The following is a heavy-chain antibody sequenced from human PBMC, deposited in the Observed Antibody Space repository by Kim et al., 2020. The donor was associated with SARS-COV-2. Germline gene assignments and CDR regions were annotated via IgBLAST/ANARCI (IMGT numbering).Heavy chain of an antibody. CDR1: GYTFTAYY. V-gene: IGHV1-2*02. D-gene: IGHD2-2*01. CDR2: INPNSDNI. J-gene: IGHJ6*02. Sequence: ASVKVSCKASGYTFTAYYIHWVRQAPGHGLEWMGWINPNSDNIKYAQTFQGRVTMTRDTSINTAYMELSRLRSDDTAVYYCARSLISTYYYYYGMDVWGQGTTVTVSS. CDR3: ARSLISTYYYYYGMDV.